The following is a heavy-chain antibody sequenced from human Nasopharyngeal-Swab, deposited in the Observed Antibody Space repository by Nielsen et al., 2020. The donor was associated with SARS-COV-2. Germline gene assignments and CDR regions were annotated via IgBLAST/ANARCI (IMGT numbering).Heavy chain of an antibody. CDR3: ARAPPSSYFYYYYMDV. V-gene: IGHV3-48*03. J-gene: IGHJ6*03. CDR2: ISSSGSTI. Sequence: WIRQPPGKGLEWVSYISSSGSTIYYADSVKGRFTISRDNAKNSLYLQMNSLRAEDTAVYYCARAPPSSYFYYYYMDVWGKGTTVTVSS.